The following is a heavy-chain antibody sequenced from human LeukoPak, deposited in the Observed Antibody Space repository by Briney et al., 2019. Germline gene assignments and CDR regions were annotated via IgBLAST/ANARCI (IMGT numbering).Heavy chain of an antibody. V-gene: IGHV3-23*01. Sequence: GGSLRLSCAASGFTFSNAWMSWVRQAPGKGLEWVSAISGSGGSTYYADSVKGRFTISRDNSKNTLYLQMSSLRAKDTAVYYCAKAITAAVYTTFDYWGQGTLVTVSS. D-gene: IGHD6-13*01. CDR2: ISGSGGST. CDR1: GFTFSNAW. CDR3: AKAITAAVYTTFDY. J-gene: IGHJ4*02.